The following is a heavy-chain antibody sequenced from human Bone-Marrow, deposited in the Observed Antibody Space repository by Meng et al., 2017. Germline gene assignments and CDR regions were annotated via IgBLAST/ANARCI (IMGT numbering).Heavy chain of an antibody. J-gene: IGHJ3*02. CDR1: GGSFSSYY. CDR2: INHSGST. D-gene: IGHD3-22*01. CDR3: ARSHDSSGYYYTLAFDI. Sequence: SETLSLTCAVYGGSFSSYYWSWVRQPPGKGLEWIEEINHSGSTNYHPSLKSRVTISVDTSKNQFALKLSSVTAADTAVYYCARSHDSSGYYYTLAFDIWGQGTMVTVSS. V-gene: IGHV4-34*01.